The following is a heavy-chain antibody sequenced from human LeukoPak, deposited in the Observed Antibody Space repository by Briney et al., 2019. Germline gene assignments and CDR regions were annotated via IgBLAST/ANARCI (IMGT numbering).Heavy chain of an antibody. Sequence: GGPVTLLCALSGLPFSSYSMNWVRQPPGKGLEGVSYISGTSSTIYFADSEKGRFTVSRDNAKNSLYLLMNRLRVEDTAVYYCARDRSGDDDFWSGYYTSYFDPWGQGTLVTV. CDR2: ISGTSSTI. V-gene: IGHV3-48*01. CDR1: GLPFSSYS. D-gene: IGHD3-3*01. CDR3: ARDRSGDDDFWSGYYTSYFDP. J-gene: IGHJ5*02.